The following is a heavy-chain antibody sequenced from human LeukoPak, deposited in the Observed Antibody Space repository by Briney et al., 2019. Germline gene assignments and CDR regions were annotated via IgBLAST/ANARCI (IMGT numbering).Heavy chain of an antibody. CDR1: GFTFSSYA. CDR2: ISYDGSNK. Sequence: PGGSLRLSCAASGFTFSSYAMHWVRQAPGKGLEWVAVISYDGSNKYYADSVKGRFTISRDNSKNTLYLQMNSLRAEDTAVYYCARDGSSSRDYYYYYYMDVWGKGTTVTVSS. CDR3: ARDGSSSRDYYYYYYMDV. J-gene: IGHJ6*03. V-gene: IGHV3-30*04. D-gene: IGHD6-6*01.